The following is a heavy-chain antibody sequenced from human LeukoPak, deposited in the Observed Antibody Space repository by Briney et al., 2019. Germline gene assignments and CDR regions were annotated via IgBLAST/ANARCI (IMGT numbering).Heavy chain of an antibody. CDR1: GFTFSSYW. J-gene: IGHJ3*02. D-gene: IGHD3-3*01. Sequence: GGSLRLSCAASGFTFSSYWMHWVRQAPGKGLVWVSRISSDGSSTSYADSVKGRFTISRDNAKNTLYLQMNSLRAEDTAVYYCARAGYYDFWSGYYTRYAFDIWGQGTMVTVSS. CDR3: ARAGYYDFWSGYYTRYAFDI. CDR2: ISSDGSST. V-gene: IGHV3-74*01.